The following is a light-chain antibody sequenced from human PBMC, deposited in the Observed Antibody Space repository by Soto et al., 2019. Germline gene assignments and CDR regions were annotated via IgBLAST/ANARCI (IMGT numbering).Light chain of an antibody. CDR1: TSDVGASKY. CDR2: EVI. J-gene: IGLJ3*02. Sequence: QSALTQPASVSGSPGQSITISCTGTTSDVGASKYVSWYQHHPGKAPKLLIFEVINRPSGVSNRFSGSKSGNTASLTISGLQAEDEADYYCSSYTISSTWVFGGGTKLTVL. V-gene: IGLV2-14*01. CDR3: SSYTISSTWV.